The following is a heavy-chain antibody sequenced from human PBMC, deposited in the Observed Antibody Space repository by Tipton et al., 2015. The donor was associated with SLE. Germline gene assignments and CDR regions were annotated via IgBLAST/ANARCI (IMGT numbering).Heavy chain of an antibody. CDR3: ARHTGYDNGWPRWFDP. V-gene: IGHV4-34*01. J-gene: IGHJ5*02. CDR2: INRSGST. Sequence: TLSLTCAVYGGSFSDYYWSWIRQPPGKGLEWIGEINRSGSTNYNPSLKSRVTMSVDTSKNHFSLELPFVTAADTAVYYCARHTGYDNGWPRWFDPWGQGTLVTVSS. CDR1: GGSFSDYY. D-gene: IGHD6-19*01.